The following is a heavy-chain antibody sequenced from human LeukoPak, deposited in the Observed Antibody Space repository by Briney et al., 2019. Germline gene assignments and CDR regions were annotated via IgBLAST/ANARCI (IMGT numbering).Heavy chain of an antibody. CDR3: ARLMWFYFYMDV. CDR2: IYYSGST. D-gene: IGHD2-21*01. V-gene: IGHV4-39*07. CDR1: GGSISSSSYY. J-gene: IGHJ6*03. Sequence: RPSETLSLTCTVSGGSISSSSYYWGWIRQPPGKGLEWIGSIYYSGSTYSNPSLQSRVTISVDTSKNQFSLKLSSVTAADTAVYYCARLMWFYFYMDVWGKGTTVTISS.